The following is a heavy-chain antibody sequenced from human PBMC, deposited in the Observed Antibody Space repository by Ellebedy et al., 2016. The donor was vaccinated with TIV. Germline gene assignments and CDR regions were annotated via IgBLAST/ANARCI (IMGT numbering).Heavy chain of an antibody. D-gene: IGHD2-21*02. Sequence: AASVKVSCKASGYTFSGHYLHWVRQAPGQGLEWMGWINPKSGTTNYAQKFQERVTMTRDTSISTAYMELNSLRSDDTAVYYCARVVTGMYHSMDVWGQGTTVTVSS. CDR1: GYTFSGHY. J-gene: IGHJ6*02. V-gene: IGHV1-2*02. CDR3: ARVVTGMYHSMDV. CDR2: INPKSGTT.